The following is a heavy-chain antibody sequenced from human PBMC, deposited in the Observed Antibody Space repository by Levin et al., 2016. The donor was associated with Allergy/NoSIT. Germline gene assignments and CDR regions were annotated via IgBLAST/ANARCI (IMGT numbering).Heavy chain of an antibody. CDR3: VRGQVLTGHYYYYGMDV. Sequence: KVSCKGSGYSFTTYWIGWVRQMPGKRLEWMGIIYPSDSDTRYSPSSQGQVIISADKSTSTTYLQWSSLKASDTAMYYCVRGQVLTGHYYYYGMDVWGQGTTVTVSS. CDR1: GYSFTTYW. D-gene: IGHD2-8*01. V-gene: IGHV5-51*01. CDR2: IYPSDSDT. J-gene: IGHJ6*02.